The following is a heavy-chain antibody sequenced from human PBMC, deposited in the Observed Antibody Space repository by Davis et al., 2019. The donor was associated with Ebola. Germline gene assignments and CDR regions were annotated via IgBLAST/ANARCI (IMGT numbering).Heavy chain of an antibody. J-gene: IGHJ5*02. Sequence: ASVTVSCKASGYAFTSYGINWVRQATGQGLEWMGWMNPNSGNTGYAQKFQGRVTMTRNTSISTAYMELSSLRSEDTAVYYCARGGSSWFLGNWFDPWGQGTLVTVSS. V-gene: IGHV1-8*02. CDR2: MNPNSGNT. CDR3: ARGGSSWFLGNWFDP. CDR1: GYAFTSYG. D-gene: IGHD6-13*01.